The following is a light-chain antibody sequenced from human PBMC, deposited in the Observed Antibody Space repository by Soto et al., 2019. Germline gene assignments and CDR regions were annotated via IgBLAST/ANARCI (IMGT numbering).Light chain of an antibody. CDR3: QSYASSLSAYV. CDR2: SNN. CDR1: SSNIGAGYD. Sequence: QAVVTQPPSVSGAPGQRVTISCTGSSSNIGAGYDVHWYQQLPRTAPKLLIYSNNNRPSGVPDRFSVSRSATSASLAITGLQAADEADYYCQSYASSLSAYVFGTGTKLTVL. J-gene: IGLJ1*01. V-gene: IGLV1-40*01.